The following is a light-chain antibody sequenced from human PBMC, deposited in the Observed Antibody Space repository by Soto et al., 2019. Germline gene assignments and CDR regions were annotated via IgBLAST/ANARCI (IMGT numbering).Light chain of an antibody. J-gene: IGLJ1*01. CDR3: SSNTSSSTYV. V-gene: IGLV2-14*01. CDR2: EVS. Sequence: QSVLTQPASVSGSPGQSITISCTGTSSDVGGYNYVSWYQQHPGKAPKVMIYEVSNRPSGVSNRFSGSKSGNTASLTISGLQAEDEADYYCSSNTSSSTYVFGTGTKVTVL. CDR1: SSDVGGYNY.